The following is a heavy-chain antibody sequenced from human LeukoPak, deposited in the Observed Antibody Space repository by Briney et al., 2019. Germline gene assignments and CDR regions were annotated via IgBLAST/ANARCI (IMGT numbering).Heavy chain of an antibody. J-gene: IGHJ6*02. Sequence: ASVKVSCKASGYTFTSYYVHWVRQAPGQGLEWMGIINPSGGSTSYAQKFQGRVTMTRDTSTSTVYMELSSLRSEDTAVYYCARQPPGYYYGMDVWGQGTTVTVSS. CDR2: INPSGGST. CDR3: ARQPPGYYYGMDV. V-gene: IGHV1-46*01. D-gene: IGHD1-14*01. CDR1: GYTFTSYY.